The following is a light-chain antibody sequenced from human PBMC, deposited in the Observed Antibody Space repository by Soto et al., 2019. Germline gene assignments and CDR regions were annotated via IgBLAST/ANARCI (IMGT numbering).Light chain of an antibody. Sequence: QSALTQPPSASGSPGQSVTISCTGTSSDVGGYNYVSWYQQHPGKAPKLMIYEVIKRPSGVPDRFSGSKSGNTASLTVSGLQAEDEADYYCSSYAGIPGVVFGGGTKLTVL. CDR3: SSYAGIPGVV. CDR2: EVI. V-gene: IGLV2-8*01. CDR1: SSDVGGYNY. J-gene: IGLJ2*01.